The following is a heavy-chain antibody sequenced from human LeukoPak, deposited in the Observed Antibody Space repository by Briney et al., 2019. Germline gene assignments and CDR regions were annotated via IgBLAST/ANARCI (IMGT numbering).Heavy chain of an antibody. CDR3: ASGSKLPITSYYLED. Sequence: GASVKVSCKASGGTFSSYAISWVRQAPGQGLEWMGGISPIFGTANYAQKFQGRVTITADESTSTAYMELSSLRSEDTAVYYCASGSKLPITSYYLEDWGKGTTVTVSS. CDR1: GGTFSSYA. CDR2: ISPIFGTA. V-gene: IGHV1-69*13. J-gene: IGHJ6*03. D-gene: IGHD2-15*01.